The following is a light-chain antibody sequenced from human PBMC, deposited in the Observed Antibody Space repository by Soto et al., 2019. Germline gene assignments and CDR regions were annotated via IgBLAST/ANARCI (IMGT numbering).Light chain of an antibody. CDR2: KAS. V-gene: IGKV1-5*03. CDR3: QHYNSYSEA. Sequence: DIQMTQSPSTLSGSVGDRATITCRASQTISSWLAWYQQKPGKAPKLLIYKASTVKSGVPSRFSGSGSGTEFTLTVSSLQPEDFATYYCQHYNSYSEAFGQGTKVELK. J-gene: IGKJ1*01. CDR1: QTISSW.